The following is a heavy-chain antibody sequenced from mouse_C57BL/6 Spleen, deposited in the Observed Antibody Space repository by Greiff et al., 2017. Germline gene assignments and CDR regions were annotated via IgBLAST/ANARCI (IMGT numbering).Heavy chain of an antibody. V-gene: IGHV5-4*01. CDR2: LSDGGSYT. D-gene: IGHD2-5*01. Sequence: DVKLVESGGGLVKPGGSLKLSCAASGFTFSSYAMSWVRQTPEKRLEWVATLSDGGSYTYSPDNVKGRFPISRDNAKNNLYLQKSHLKSEDTAMYYCARDEGAYYRNLAWFAYWGQGTLVTVSA. J-gene: IGHJ3*01. CDR1: GFTFSSYA. CDR3: ARDEGAYYRNLAWFAY.